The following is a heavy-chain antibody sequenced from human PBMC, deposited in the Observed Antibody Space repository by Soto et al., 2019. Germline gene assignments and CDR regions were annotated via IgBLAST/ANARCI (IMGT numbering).Heavy chain of an antibody. V-gene: IGHV3-30-3*02. J-gene: IGHJ2*01. D-gene: IGHD4-17*01. CDR1: RFTFNNFA. Sequence: QVQLVESGGGVVQPGRSLRLSCAASRFTFNNFAMHWVRQAPGKGLEWVAVISYDGSKKYDADSVKGRFTISRDKSKNTLYLQMNSLRAEDTAVYYCAKSASYGVYPYWYFELLGRGTLVTVSS. CDR3: AKSASYGVYPYWYFEL. CDR2: ISYDGSKK.